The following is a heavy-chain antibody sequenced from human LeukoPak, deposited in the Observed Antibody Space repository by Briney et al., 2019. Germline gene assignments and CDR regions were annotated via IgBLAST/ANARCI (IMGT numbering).Heavy chain of an antibody. CDR3: AHTVTPRYFQF. J-gene: IGHJ1*01. V-gene: IGHV3-30-3*01. CDR1: GFSFGTYA. CDR2: MSYDGSTT. D-gene: IGHD4-17*01. Sequence: GGSLRLSCAASGFSFGTYAMHWVRQAPGKGLEWVALMSYDGSTTYYADSVKGRFTISRDNAKNSLYLQMNSLRTEDTALYYCAHTVTPRYFQFWGQGTLVTVSS.